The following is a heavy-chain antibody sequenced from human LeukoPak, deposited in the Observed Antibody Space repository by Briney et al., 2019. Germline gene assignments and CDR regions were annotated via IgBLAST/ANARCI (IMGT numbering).Heavy chain of an antibody. J-gene: IGHJ6*03. CDR1: GFTVRRNV. CDR2: IYSDDRA. Sequence: GGSLRLSCVASGFTVRRNVMSWVRQAPGKGLEWVSLIYSDDRAFYADSVKGRFTISRNNSKNTLFLQMSSLKPEDTAIYYCARDLAGFQEPRYYYYMDVWGKGTRSPSP. CDR3: ARDLAGFQEPRYYYYMDV. D-gene: IGHD1-14*01. V-gene: IGHV3-66*02.